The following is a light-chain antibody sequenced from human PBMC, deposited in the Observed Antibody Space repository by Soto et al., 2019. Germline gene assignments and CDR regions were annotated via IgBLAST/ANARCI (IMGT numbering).Light chain of an antibody. Sequence: QSALTQPASVSGTPGQSITISCTVSNSDVGIYDFVSWYQHHPGRAPKLIVSEVSHRPSGVSNRFSGSKSGNTASLTISGLQSEDEADYYCISYTSDDVRYVFGTGTQLTVL. CDR3: ISYTSDDVRYV. V-gene: IGLV2-14*01. CDR2: EVS. J-gene: IGLJ1*01. CDR1: NSDVGIYDF.